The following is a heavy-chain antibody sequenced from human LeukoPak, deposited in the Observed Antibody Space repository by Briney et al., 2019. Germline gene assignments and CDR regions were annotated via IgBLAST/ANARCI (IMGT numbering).Heavy chain of an antibody. CDR1: GFTFSSYA. V-gene: IGHV3-21*01. CDR3: ARDLREMATIVFDY. Sequence: GGSLRLSCAASGFTFSSYAMSWVRQAPGKGLEWVSSISSSSSYIYYADSVKGRFTISRDNAKNSLYLQMNSLRAEDTAVYYCARDLREMATIVFDYWGQGTLVTVSS. D-gene: IGHD5-24*01. CDR2: ISSSSSYI. J-gene: IGHJ4*02.